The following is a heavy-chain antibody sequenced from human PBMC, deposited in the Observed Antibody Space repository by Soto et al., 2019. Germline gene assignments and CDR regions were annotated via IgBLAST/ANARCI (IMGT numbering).Heavy chain of an antibody. CDR3: ARGSRVVVPAAIYYYYYYMDG. CDR1: GGSLSGYY. Sequence: SSETLSLTCAVYGGSLSGYYWSWIRQPPGKGLEWIGEINHSGSTNYNPSLKSRVTISVDTSKNQFSLKLSSVTAADTAVYYCARGSRVVVPAAIYYYYYYMDGWGKGTTVTGSS. J-gene: IGHJ6*03. V-gene: IGHV4-34*01. D-gene: IGHD2-2*02. CDR2: INHSGST.